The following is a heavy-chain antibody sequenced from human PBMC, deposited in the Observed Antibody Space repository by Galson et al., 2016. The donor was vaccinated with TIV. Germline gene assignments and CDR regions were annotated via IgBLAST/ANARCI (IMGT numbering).Heavy chain of an antibody. CDR3: ARDFGGSFSPFYGMDA. J-gene: IGHJ6*02. D-gene: IGHD3-16*01. CDR1: GYTITSYA. V-gene: IGHV1-3*01. CDR2: INAGTGDT. Sequence: SVKVSCKASGYTITSYAMHWVRQAPGQRFEWMGWINAGTGDTKFSQKFQGRVTLTRDTSASTVYMGLSSLTSEDTAVYYCARDFGGSFSPFYGMDAWGQGTTVTVCS.